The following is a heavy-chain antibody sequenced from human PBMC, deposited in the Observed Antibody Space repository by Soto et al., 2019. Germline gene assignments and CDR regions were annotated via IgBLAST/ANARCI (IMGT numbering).Heavy chain of an antibody. Sequence: SQTPSLTCTVAGGSISSYYWSWIRQPPGKGLEWIGYIYYSGSTNYNPSLKSRVTISVDTSKNQFSLKLSSVTAADTAVYYCARGYSGYEEYYFDYWGQGTLVTVSS. V-gene: IGHV4-59*01. J-gene: IGHJ4*02. CDR2: IYYSGST. D-gene: IGHD5-12*01. CDR3: ARGYSGYEEYYFDY. CDR1: GGSISSYY.